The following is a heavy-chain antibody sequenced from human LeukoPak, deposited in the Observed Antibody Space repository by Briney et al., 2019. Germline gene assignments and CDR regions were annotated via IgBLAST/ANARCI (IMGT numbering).Heavy chain of an antibody. CDR1: GGSFSGYY. Sequence: SETLSLTCAAYGGSFSGYYWSWIRQPPGRGLEWIGEINHSGSTNYNPSLKSRLSISIDTSKNHFALRLSSVTAADTAVYYCARGLPIISMLRGVKPSVMFDSWGQGTLVTVSS. V-gene: IGHV4-34*01. D-gene: IGHD3-10*01. J-gene: IGHJ5*01. CDR2: INHSGST. CDR3: ARGLPIISMLRGVKPSVMFDS.